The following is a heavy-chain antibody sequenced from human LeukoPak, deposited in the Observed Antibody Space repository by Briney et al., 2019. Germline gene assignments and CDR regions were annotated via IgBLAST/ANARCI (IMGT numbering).Heavy chain of an antibody. J-gene: IGHJ4*02. D-gene: IGHD1-20*01. CDR1: GGSISSSSYY. CDR2: IYYSGST. CDR3: AGGSYNWNDFDY. Sequence: SETLSLTCTVSGGSISSSSYYWGWIRQPPGKGLEWIGSIYYSGSTYYNPSLKSRVTISVDTSKNQFSLKLSSVTAADTAVYYCAGGSYNWNDFDYWGQGTLVTVSS. V-gene: IGHV4-39*07.